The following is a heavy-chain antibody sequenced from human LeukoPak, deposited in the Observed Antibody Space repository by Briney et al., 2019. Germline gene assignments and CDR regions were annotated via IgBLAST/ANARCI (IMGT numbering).Heavy chain of an antibody. CDR1: GFTFSSYA. V-gene: IGHV3-23*01. Sequence: GGSLRLSCAASGFTFSSYAMSWVRQAPGKGLEWVSAISGSGGSTYYADSVKGRFTISRDNSKNTLYLQMNSLRAEDTAVYYCAKPLGIAVAGTNYYYGMDVWGQGTTVTVSS. CDR2: ISGSGGST. CDR3: AKPLGIAVAGTNYYYGMDV. D-gene: IGHD6-19*01. J-gene: IGHJ6*02.